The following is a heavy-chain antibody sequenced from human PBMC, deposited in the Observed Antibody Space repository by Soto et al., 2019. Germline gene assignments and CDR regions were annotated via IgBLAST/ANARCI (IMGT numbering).Heavy chain of an antibody. CDR3: AKDGAGEWEIPYWYFDL. J-gene: IGHJ2*01. CDR1: GFTFSSYG. D-gene: IGHD1-26*01. Sequence: QVQLVESGGGVVQPGRSLRLSCAASGFTFSSYGMHWVRQAPGKGLEWVAVISYDGSNKYYADSVKGRFTISRDNSKNTLYLQMNSLRAEDTAVYYCAKDGAGEWEIPYWYFDLWGRGTLVTVSS. V-gene: IGHV3-30*18. CDR2: ISYDGSNK.